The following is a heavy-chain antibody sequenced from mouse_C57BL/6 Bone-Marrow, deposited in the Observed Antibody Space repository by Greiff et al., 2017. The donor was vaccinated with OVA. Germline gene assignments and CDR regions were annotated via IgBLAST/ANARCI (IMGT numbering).Heavy chain of an antibody. Sequence: QLQESGPELVKPGASVKISCKASGYTFTDYYINWVKQRPGQGLEWIGWIYPGSGNTKYNEKFKGKATLTVDTSSSTAYMQLSSLTSEDSAVYFCARGITTVVATGELYWYFDVWGTGTTVTVSS. J-gene: IGHJ1*03. CDR3: ARGITTVVATGELYWYFDV. CDR1: GYTFTDYY. D-gene: IGHD1-1*01. V-gene: IGHV1-84*01. CDR2: IYPGSGNT.